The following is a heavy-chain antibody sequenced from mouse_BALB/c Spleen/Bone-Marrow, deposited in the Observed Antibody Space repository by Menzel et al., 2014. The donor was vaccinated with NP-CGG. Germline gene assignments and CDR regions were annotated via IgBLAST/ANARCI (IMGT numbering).Heavy chain of an antibody. J-gene: IGHJ3*01. CDR3: ANYYGSTWFAY. D-gene: IGHD1-1*01. CDR2: ISDGGSYT. CDR1: GFTFSDYY. Sequence: EVKVVESGGGLVKPGGSLKLSCAASGFTFSDYYMYWVRQTPEKRLEWVATISDGGSYTYYPDSVKGRFTISRDNAKNNLYLQMSSLKSEDTAMYYCANYYGSTWFAYWGQGILVTVSA. V-gene: IGHV5-4*02.